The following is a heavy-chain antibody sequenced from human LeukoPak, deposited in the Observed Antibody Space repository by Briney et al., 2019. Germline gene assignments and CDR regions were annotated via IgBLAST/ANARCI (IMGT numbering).Heavy chain of an antibody. V-gene: IGHV3-30*04. J-gene: IGHJ4*02. D-gene: IGHD3-10*01. CDR1: GFTFSSYT. Sequence: GGSLRLSCAASGFTFSSYTIHWVRQAPGKGLEWVAVISYDGSNKYYVDSVKGRFTISRDNSKNTLYLQMNSLRAEDTAVYYCATRGGPSTFGELLVALNYWGQGALVTVSS. CDR2: ISYDGSNK. CDR3: ATRGGPSTFGELLVALNY.